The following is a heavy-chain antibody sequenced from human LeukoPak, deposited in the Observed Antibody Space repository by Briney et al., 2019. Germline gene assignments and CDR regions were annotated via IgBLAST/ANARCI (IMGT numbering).Heavy chain of an antibody. V-gene: IGHV3-7*01. Sequence: GGSLRLSCAASGFTFSSYWMSWVRQAPGKGLEWVANIKQDGSEKYYVDSVKGRFTNSRDNAKNSLYLQMNSLRAEDTAVYYCARAVAGAVFDYWGQGTLVTVSS. CDR2: IKQDGSEK. D-gene: IGHD6-19*01. J-gene: IGHJ4*02. CDR1: GFTFSSYW. CDR3: ARAVAGAVFDY.